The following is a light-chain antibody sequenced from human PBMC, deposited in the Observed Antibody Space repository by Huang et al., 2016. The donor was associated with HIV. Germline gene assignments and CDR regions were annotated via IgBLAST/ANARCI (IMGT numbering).Light chain of an antibody. Sequence: DIQMTQSPSSLSASVGDRVTITCRARQSISTYLNWYQQKQGKAPKLLIYGASSLQSGVPLRFSGSGSGTDFTLTISSLQPEDFATYYCQQTYSNPSITFGQGTRLEIK. J-gene: IGKJ5*01. CDR1: QSISTY. V-gene: IGKV1-39*01. CDR2: GAS. CDR3: QQTYSNPSIT.